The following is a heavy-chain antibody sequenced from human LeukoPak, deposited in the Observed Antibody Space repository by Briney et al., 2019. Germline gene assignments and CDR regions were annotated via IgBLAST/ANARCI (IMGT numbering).Heavy chain of an antibody. CDR1: GFTFSSYG. CDR3: ARRYCSSTSCYAHDY. V-gene: IGHV3-23*01. J-gene: IGHJ4*02. Sequence: GGTLRLSCAASGFTFSSYGMSWVRQAPGKGLEWVSAISGSGGSTYYADSVKGRFTISRDNSKNTLYLQMNSLRAEDTAVYYCARRYCSSTSCYAHDYWGQGTLVTVSS. CDR2: ISGSGGST. D-gene: IGHD2-2*01.